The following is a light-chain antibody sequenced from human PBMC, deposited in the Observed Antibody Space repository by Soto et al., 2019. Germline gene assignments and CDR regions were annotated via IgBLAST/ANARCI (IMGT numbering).Light chain of an antibody. CDR3: QQYGGSPRT. J-gene: IGKJ1*01. CDR2: GAS. V-gene: IGKV3-20*01. Sequence: EFVLTQSPGTLSLSPGEGATLSCRASQSVGGTFLAWYQQKGGQAPRLLIHGASNRATGIPDRFSGSGSGTDFTLTISRLEPEDFAVYYCQQYGGSPRTFGQGTQVDIK. CDR1: QSVGGTF.